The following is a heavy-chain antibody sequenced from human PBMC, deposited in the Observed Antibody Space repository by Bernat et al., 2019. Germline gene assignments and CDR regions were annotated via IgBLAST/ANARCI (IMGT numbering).Heavy chain of an antibody. J-gene: IGHJ6*02. Sequence: QVQLVESGGGVVQPGRSLRLSCAASGFTFSSYGMHWVRQAPGKGLEWVAGIWYDGSNKYYADSVKGRFTISRDNSKNKLYLQMNSLRAEDTAVYYCARSLRYFDWLLPRGYYYGMDVWGQGTTVTVSS. D-gene: IGHD3-9*01. CDR1: GFTFSSYG. V-gene: IGHV3-33*01. CDR3: ARSLRYFDWLLPRGYYYGMDV. CDR2: IWYDGSNK.